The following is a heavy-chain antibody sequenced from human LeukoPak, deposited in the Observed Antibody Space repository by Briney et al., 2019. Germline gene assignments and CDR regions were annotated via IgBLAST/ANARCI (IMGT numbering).Heavy chain of an antibody. CDR3: ARDHSYDGSGSPWGA. J-gene: IGHJ5*02. D-gene: IGHD3-10*01. V-gene: IGHV3-11*04. CDR1: GFTFNDYY. Sequence: NPGGSLRLSCAASGFTFNDYYMSWVRQAPGRGLEWVSYISSSGSTIYYADSVKGRFTISRDNAKNSLYLQMNSLRAEDTAVYYCARDHSYDGSGSPWGAWGQGTLVTVSS. CDR2: ISSSGSTI.